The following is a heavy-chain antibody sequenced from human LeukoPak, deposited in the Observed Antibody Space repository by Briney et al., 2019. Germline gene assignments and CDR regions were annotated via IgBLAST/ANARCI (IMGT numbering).Heavy chain of an antibody. D-gene: IGHD3-3*01. V-gene: IGHV3-23*01. CDR2: ISGSGGST. CDR1: GFTFSSYA. CDR3: AKQPHDYDFWSGYDPFDY. Sequence: PGGSLRRSCAASGFTFSSYAMSWVRQAPGKGLEWVSAISGSGGSTYYADSVKGRFTISRDNSKNTLYLQMNSLRAEDTAVYYCAKQPHDYDFWSGYDPFDYWGQGTLVTVSS. J-gene: IGHJ4*02.